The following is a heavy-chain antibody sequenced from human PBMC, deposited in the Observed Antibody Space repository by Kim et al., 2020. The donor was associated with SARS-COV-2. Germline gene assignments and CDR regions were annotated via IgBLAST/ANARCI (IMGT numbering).Heavy chain of an antibody. V-gene: IGHV4-59*01. CDR3: ARGPNSSSWYRSMDV. J-gene: IGHJ6*02. Sequence: SETLSLTCTVSGGSISSYYWSWIRQPPGKGLEWIGYIYYSGSTNYNPSLKSRVTISVDTSKNQFSLKLSSVTAADTAVYYCARGPNSSSWYRSMDVWGQGTTVTVSS. CDR1: GGSISSYY. D-gene: IGHD6-13*01. CDR2: IYYSGST.